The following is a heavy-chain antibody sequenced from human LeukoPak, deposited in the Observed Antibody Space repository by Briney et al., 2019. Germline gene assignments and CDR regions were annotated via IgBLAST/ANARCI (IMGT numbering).Heavy chain of an antibody. CDR1: GFTFSNYA. V-gene: IGHV3-23*01. J-gene: IGHJ6*02. D-gene: IGHD2-15*01. CDR3: AKDRSGAYYYYGLDV. CDR2: ISGSDGST. Sequence: SGGSLRLSCTASGFTFSNYAMSWVRQAPGKGLEWVSTISGSDGSTYYADSVKGRFTISRDNSKNTLYLQMNSLRAEDTAVYYCAKDRSGAYYYYGLDVWGQGTTVTVS.